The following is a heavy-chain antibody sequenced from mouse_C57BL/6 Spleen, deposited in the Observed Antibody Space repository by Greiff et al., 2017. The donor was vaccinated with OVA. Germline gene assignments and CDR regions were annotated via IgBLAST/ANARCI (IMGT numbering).Heavy chain of an antibody. Sequence: QVQLQQSDAELVKPGASVKISCKVSGYTFTDHTLHWMKQRPEQGLEWIGYIYPRDGSTKYNEKFKGKATLPADKSSSTAYMQLNSLTSEDSAVYFCARAGTKYYYAMDYWGQGTSVTVAS. CDR2: IYPRDGST. J-gene: IGHJ4*01. CDR1: GYTFTDHT. D-gene: IGHD4-1*01. CDR3: ARAGTKYYYAMDY. V-gene: IGHV1-78*01.